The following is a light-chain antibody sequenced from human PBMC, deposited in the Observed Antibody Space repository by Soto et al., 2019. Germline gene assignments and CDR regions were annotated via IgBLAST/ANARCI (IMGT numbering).Light chain of an antibody. Sequence: QSVLTQPASVSGSPGQSITISCTGTRSDVGGYNYVSWYQQHPGKAPKLIIYQVSNRPSGVSSRFSGSKSGNTASLTISGLPAEDEADYYCNSYTVISPVFGGGTKLTVL. J-gene: IGLJ2*01. CDR3: NSYTVISPV. CDR2: QVS. CDR1: RSDVGGYNY. V-gene: IGLV2-14*01.